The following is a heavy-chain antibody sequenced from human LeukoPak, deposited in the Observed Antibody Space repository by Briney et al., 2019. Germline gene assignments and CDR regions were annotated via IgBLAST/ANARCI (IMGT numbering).Heavy chain of an antibody. D-gene: IGHD4-11*01. CDR2: IKQDGSEK. CDR3: ARDESSNYWYYYGMDV. Sequence: GGSLRLSCAASGFTFSSYWMSWVRQAPGKGLEWVANIKQDGSEKYYVDSVKGRFTISRDNAKNSLYLQMNSLRAEDTAVYYCARDESSNYWYYYGMDVWGQGTTVTVSS. CDR1: GFTFSSYW. V-gene: IGHV3-7*01. J-gene: IGHJ6*02.